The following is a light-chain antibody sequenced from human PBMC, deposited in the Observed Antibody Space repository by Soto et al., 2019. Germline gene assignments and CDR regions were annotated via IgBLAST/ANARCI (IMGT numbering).Light chain of an antibody. V-gene: IGKV1-5*03. CDR1: QSISTW. CDR2: KAS. CDR3: QQYNTYPLT. J-gene: IGKJ4*01. Sequence: DIQMTQSPSTLSASVGDRVTITCRASQSISTWLAWYQQKPGKAPKLLIYKASSLEGGVPSRFGASVSGTLFNIPISSLHPDDFATYYCQQYNTYPLTFGGGTTVDIK.